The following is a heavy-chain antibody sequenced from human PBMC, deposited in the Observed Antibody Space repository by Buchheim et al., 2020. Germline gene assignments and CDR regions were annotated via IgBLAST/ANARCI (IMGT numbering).Heavy chain of an antibody. Sequence: EVQLVESGGGLVQPGGSLRLSCAASGFTFSSYSMNWVRQAPGKGLEWVSYISSSSSTIYYADYVKGRFTISRDNAKNSLYLQMNSLRAEDTAVYYCARPLDYDFWSGYGSPWGQGTL. V-gene: IGHV3-48*01. D-gene: IGHD3-3*01. J-gene: IGHJ5*02. CDR1: GFTFSSYS. CDR3: ARPLDYDFWSGYGSP. CDR2: ISSSSSTI.